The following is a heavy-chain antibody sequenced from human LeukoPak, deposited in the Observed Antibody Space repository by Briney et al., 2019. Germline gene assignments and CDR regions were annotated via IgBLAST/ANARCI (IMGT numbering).Heavy chain of an antibody. CDR3: ARDQTQLGPTTVDH. D-gene: IGHD1-1*01. CDR1: GFSFSSYW. J-gene: IGHJ4*02. V-gene: IGHV3-74*01. Sequence: GGSLRLSCVGSGFSFSSYWMHWVRQDPGKGLMWVARISSDGSDTKYGDSVKGRFTISRDNGKNTLYLQMNGLGAEDTAVYYCARDQTQLGPTTVDHWGQGIQVTVSS. CDR2: ISSDGSDT.